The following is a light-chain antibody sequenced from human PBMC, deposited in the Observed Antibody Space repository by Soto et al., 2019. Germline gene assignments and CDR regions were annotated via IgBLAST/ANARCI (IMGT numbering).Light chain of an antibody. V-gene: IGKV3-20*01. Sequence: EIVLTQSPGTLSLSPGERATLSCRASQTINSSFLAWYQQNPGQAPRLLVSGASSRAADVPDRFSGSGSGTEFTLTISRLEPEDFAVYYCQQYDSSPLTFGGGTKVEIK. CDR1: QTINSSF. J-gene: IGKJ4*01. CDR2: GAS. CDR3: QQYDSSPLT.